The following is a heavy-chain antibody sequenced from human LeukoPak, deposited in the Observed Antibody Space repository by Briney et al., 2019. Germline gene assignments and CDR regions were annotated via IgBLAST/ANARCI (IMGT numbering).Heavy chain of an antibody. J-gene: IGHJ4*02. CDR2: IYPGDSDT. Sequence: GESLKISCKGSGYSFTSYWIGWVRQMPGKGLEWMGIIYPGDSDTRYSPSFQGQVTISADKSISTAYLQWSSLKASDTAMYYCARLTYYDILTGYWRAGFDYWGQGTLVTVSS. CDR3: ARLTYYDILTGYWRAGFDY. V-gene: IGHV5-51*01. CDR1: GYSFTSYW. D-gene: IGHD3-9*01.